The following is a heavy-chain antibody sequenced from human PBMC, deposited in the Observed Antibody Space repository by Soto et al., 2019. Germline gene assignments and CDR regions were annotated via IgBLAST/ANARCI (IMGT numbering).Heavy chain of an antibody. V-gene: IGHV1-46*03. J-gene: IGHJ6*03. Sequence: ASVKVSCKASGYTFTSYYIHWVRQAPGQGLEWMGIINPSGGSTSYAQKFQGRVTMTRDRSTSTVYMEVSGLRSEDTAVYYCARDQEPSTLYYDYYYMDVWGEGTTVTVSS. CDR2: INPSGGST. CDR1: GYTFTSYY. CDR3: ARDQEPSTLYYDYYYMDV.